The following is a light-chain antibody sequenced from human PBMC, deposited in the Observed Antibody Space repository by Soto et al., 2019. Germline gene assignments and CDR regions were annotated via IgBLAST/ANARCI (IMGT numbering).Light chain of an antibody. Sequence: EIVLTQSPGILSLSPGARATLSCRASQTVAYTSLAWYQQRPGQAPRLLIYGTSTRATSTPDKFIGSGSGTAFTRTIRRLEPEDFAVYYWQQYVTTPRTFGQGTKVEFE. V-gene: IGKV3-20*01. CDR2: GTS. CDR1: QTVAYTS. J-gene: IGKJ1*01. CDR3: QQYVTTPRT.